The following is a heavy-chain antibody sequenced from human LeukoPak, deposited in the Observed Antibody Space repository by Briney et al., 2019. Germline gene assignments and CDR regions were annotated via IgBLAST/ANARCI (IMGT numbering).Heavy chain of an antibody. CDR1: GFTFSSYA. D-gene: IGHD3-22*01. CDR2: ISGSGGST. J-gene: IGHJ4*02. CDR3: AKAPKGYYDSHDY. V-gene: IGHV3-23*01. Sequence: GGSLRLSCAASGFTFSSYAMSWVRQAPGKGLEWVSAISGSGGSTYYAVSVKGRFTISRDNSKNTLYLQMNSLRAEDTAVYYCAKAPKGYYDSHDYWGQGTLVTVSS.